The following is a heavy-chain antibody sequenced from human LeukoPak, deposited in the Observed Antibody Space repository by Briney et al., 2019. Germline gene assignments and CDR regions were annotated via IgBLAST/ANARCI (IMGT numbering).Heavy chain of an antibody. Sequence: GGSLRLSCAASGFTFSSYSMNWVRQAPGKGLEWVSYISSGSSTVYYSDSVKGRFTISRDNAKNSLYLQINSLRAEDTAVYYCARDRIRFCAGGSCYTGYHFDYWGQGTLVTVSS. CDR2: ISSGSSTV. J-gene: IGHJ4*02. CDR1: GFTFSSYS. V-gene: IGHV3-48*01. CDR3: ARDRIRFCAGGSCYTGYHFDY. D-gene: IGHD2-15*01.